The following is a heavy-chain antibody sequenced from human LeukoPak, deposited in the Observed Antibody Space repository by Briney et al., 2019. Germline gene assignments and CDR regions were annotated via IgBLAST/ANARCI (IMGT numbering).Heavy chain of an antibody. J-gene: IGHJ3*02. D-gene: IGHD3-3*01. CDR1: GYTFTSYG. V-gene: IGHV1-18*01. CDR3: ARGPYDFWSGYPPWAFDI. CDR2: ISAYNGNT. Sequence: ASVKVSCKASGYTFTSYGISWVRQAPGQGLEWMGWISAYNGNTNYAQKVQGRVTMTTDTSTSTAYMELRSLRSDDTAVYYCARGPYDFWSGYPPWAFDIWGQGTMVTVSS.